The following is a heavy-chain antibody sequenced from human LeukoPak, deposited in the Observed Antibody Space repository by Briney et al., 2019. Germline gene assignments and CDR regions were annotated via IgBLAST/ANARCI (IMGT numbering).Heavy chain of an antibody. CDR3: ARFALSPLNY. V-gene: IGHV3-48*03. CDR1: GFTFSSYE. Sequence: GGSLRLSCAASGFTFSSYEMNWVRQAPGKGLEWVSYISSSGSTIYYADSVKGRFTISRDNAKNSLYLQMNSLRAEDTAVYYCARFALSPLNYWGQGTLVTVSS. J-gene: IGHJ4*02. CDR2: ISSSGSTI.